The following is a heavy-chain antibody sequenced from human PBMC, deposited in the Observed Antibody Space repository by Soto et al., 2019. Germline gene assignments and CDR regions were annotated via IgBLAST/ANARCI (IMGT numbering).Heavy chain of an antibody. D-gene: IGHD6-25*01. CDR2: IFHTGGT. CDR1: SDSISGENW. Sequence: QVQLQESGPGLVKPSETLSLTCTVSSDSISGENWWSWVRQPPGMGLEWIGEIFHTGGTNYNPSLKSRVTMEVDNSKTQFSLKLISAPAADTAVYYCARVFPSGSGWMYYFDFWGQGTLVSVSS. CDR3: ARVFPSGSGWMYYFDF. V-gene: IGHV4-4*02. J-gene: IGHJ4*02.